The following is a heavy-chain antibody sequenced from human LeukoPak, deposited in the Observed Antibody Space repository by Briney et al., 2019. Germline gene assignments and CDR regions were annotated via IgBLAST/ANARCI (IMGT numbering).Heavy chain of an antibody. CDR2: ISAYNRNT. D-gene: IGHD5-18*01. J-gene: IGHJ4*02. CDR3: ARGEYSYATGR. CDR1: GYTFTSYG. V-gene: IGHV1-18*01. Sequence: ASVKVSCKASGYTFTSYGISWVRQAPGQGLEWMGWISAYNRNTSYAQKFQGRVTMTRDTSTSTVYMELSSLRSEDTAVYYCARGEYSYATGRWGQGTLVTVSS.